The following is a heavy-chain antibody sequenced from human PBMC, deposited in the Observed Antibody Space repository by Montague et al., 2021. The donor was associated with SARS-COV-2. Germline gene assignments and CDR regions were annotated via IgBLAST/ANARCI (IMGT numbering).Heavy chain of an antibody. V-gene: IGHV1-24*01. Sequence: SVKVSCKVSGYSLSEFSMQIHWVRQAPGEGPEWVGEFDSEDGETIYAQKFQGRVTMTEDRSTDTVYMELTSLTSEDSAMYFCATLGIEVITYAFDIWGQGTMVTVSS. D-gene: IGHD3-22*01. CDR1: GYSLSEFS. CDR2: FDSEDGET. CDR3: ATLGIEVITYAFDI. J-gene: IGHJ3*02.